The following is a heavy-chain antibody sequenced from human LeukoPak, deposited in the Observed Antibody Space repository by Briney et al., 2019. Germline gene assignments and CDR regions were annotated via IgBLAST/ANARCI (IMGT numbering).Heavy chain of an antibody. CDR1: GFTFSDYY. J-gene: IGHJ4*02. CDR2: ISSSGSTI. Sequence: GGSLRLSCAASGFTFSDYYMSWIRQAPGKGLEWVSYISSSGSTIYYADSVKGRFTISRDNNENTLYLQMNSLRAEDTAVYYCAKAAQVAGRPNLGGHFDYWGQGTLVTVSS. D-gene: IGHD6-6*01. CDR3: AKAAQVAGRPNLGGHFDY. V-gene: IGHV3-11*01.